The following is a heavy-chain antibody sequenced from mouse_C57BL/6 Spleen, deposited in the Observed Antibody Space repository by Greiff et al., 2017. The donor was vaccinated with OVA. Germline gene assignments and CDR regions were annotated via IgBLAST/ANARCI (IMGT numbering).Heavy chain of an antibody. CDR1: GYTFTSYW. D-gene: IGHD4-1*01. CDR3: ARKSRLTGTSYYAMDY. CDR2: IYPGSGST. J-gene: IGHJ4*01. Sequence: VQLQQPGAELVKPGASVKMSCKASGYTFTSYWITWVKQRPGQGLEWIGDIYPGSGSTKYNEKFKSKATLTVDTSSSTAYMQLSSLTSEDSAVYYCARKSRLTGTSYYAMDYWGQGTSVTVSS. V-gene: IGHV1-55*01.